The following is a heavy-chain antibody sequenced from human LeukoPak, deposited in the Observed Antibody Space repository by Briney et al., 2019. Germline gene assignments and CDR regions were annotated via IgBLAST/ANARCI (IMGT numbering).Heavy chain of an antibody. CDR2: IYYSGST. V-gene: IGHV4-59*01. CDR1: GGSISSYY. D-gene: IGHD3-10*01. J-gene: IGHJ6*04. Sequence: SETLSLTCTVSGGSISSYYWSWIRQPPGKGLEWIGYIYYSGSTNYNPSLKSRVTISVDTSKNQFSLKLSSVTAADTAVYYCAGGSAFYYYGMDAWGKGTTVTVSS. CDR3: AGGSAFYYYGMDA.